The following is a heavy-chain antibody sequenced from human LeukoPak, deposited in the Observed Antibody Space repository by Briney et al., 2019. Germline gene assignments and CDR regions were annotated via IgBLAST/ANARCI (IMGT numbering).Heavy chain of an antibody. CDR3: ARVDYSSSSVVY. D-gene: IGHD6-6*01. CDR2: IYSSGYT. V-gene: IGHV3-66*01. J-gene: IGHJ4*02. Sequence: GGSLRLSCAASGFTVSSNYMSWVRQAPGKGLEWVSVIYSSGYTYYADSVKGRFTISRDISKITLYPQMNSLRAEDTAVYYCARVDYSSSSVVYWGQGTLVTVSS. CDR1: GFTVSSNY.